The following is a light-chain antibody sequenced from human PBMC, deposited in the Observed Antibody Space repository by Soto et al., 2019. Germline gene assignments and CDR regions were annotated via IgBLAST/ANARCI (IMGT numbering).Light chain of an antibody. CDR2: GNN. Sequence: QSVLTQPPSVSVAPGQRVTISCAGSTSNIGDYDVHWYQQLPGTAPKLLIYGNNNRPSGVPDRFSGSKSGTSASLAITGLQAEDEADYYCQAYDRSQSGSVFGGGTKLTVL. CDR3: QAYDRSQSGSV. J-gene: IGLJ3*02. CDR1: TSNIGDYD. V-gene: IGLV1-40*01.